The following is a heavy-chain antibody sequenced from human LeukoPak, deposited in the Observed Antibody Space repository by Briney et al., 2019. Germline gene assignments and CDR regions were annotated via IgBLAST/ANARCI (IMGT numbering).Heavy chain of an antibody. D-gene: IGHD6-19*01. CDR2: ISYDGSDK. V-gene: IGHV3-30*19. CDR1: GFTFSSYG. CDR3: ARSVGSGRFDY. J-gene: IGHJ4*02. Sequence: GGSLRLSCAASGFTFSSYGMRWVRQAPGKGLEWVAVISYDGSDKYYADTVKGRLTISRDNSKNTLYLQMNSLRAEDTAVYYCARSVGSGRFDYWGQGTLVTVSS.